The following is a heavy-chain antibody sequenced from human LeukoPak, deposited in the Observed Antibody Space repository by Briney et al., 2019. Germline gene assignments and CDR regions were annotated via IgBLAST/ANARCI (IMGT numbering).Heavy chain of an antibody. CDR3: ARADRLDGAPYLIGP. CDR1: GYSFSDYY. V-gene: IGHV1-2*02. D-gene: IGHD3-9*01. J-gene: IGHJ5*02. Sequence: GASVRVSCKTSGYSFSDYYMHWVRQAPGQGLEWMGWINPYSGVTSSAQKFQGRVTMTRDTSITTVHMELYRLTSDVTAIYYCARADRLDGAPYLIGPWGQGTLVTVSS. CDR2: INPYSGVT.